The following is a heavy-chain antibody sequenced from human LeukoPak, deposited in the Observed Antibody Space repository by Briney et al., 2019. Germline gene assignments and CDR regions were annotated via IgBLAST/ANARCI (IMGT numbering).Heavy chain of an antibody. Sequence: PSETLSLTCTVPGGSISSYYWSWIRQPPGKGLEWIGYIYYSGSTNYNPSLKSRVTISVDTSKNQFSLKLSSVTAADTAVYYCARVGSGSYWGPFDYWGQGTLVTVSS. CDR1: GGSISSYY. D-gene: IGHD1-26*01. CDR3: ARVGSGSYWGPFDY. J-gene: IGHJ4*02. CDR2: IYYSGST. V-gene: IGHV4-59*01.